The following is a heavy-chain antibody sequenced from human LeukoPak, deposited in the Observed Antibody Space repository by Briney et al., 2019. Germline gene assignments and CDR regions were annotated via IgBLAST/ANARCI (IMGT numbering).Heavy chain of an antibody. J-gene: IGHJ4*02. CDR3: AKVSLCSSTSCPVDY. D-gene: IGHD2-2*01. Sequence: GSLRLSCAASGFTFSSYAMSWVRQAPGKGLEWVSAISGSGGSTYYADSVKGRFTISRDNSKNTLYLQMNSLRAEDTAVYYCAKVSLCSSTSCPVDYWGQGTLVTVSS. CDR2: ISGSGGST. CDR1: GFTFSSYA. V-gene: IGHV3-23*01.